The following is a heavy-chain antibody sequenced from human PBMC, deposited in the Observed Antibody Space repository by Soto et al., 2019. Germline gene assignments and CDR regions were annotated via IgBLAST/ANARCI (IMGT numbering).Heavy chain of an antibody. D-gene: IGHD6-13*01. Sequence: GASVKVSCKASGGTFSSYAISWVRQAPGQGLEWMGGIIPIFGTANYAQKFQGRVTITADKSTSTAYMELSSLRSEDTAVYYCARARIAAAGTRNYGMGVWGQGTTVTVS. J-gene: IGHJ6*02. V-gene: IGHV1-69*06. CDR3: ARARIAAAGTRNYGMGV. CDR1: GGTFSSYA. CDR2: IIPIFGTA.